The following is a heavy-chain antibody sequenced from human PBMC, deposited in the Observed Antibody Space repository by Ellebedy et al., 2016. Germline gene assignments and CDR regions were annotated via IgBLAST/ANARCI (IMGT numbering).Heavy chain of an antibody. CDR3: AKHRDGSYNDGFDI. Sequence: SETLSLTCTVSGGSISNYPWSWIRQPPGKGLEWIGYIYYSGSSNYNPSLWSRVTISLDTSKNQFSLKLSSVTAADTAVYYCAKHRDGSYNDGFDIWGQGTMVTVSS. V-gene: IGHV4-59*08. J-gene: IGHJ3*02. D-gene: IGHD1-26*01. CDR1: GGSISNYP. CDR2: IYYSGSS.